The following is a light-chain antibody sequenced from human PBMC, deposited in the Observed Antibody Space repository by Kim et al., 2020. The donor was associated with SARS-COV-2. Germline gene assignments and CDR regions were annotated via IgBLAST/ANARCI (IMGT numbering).Light chain of an antibody. V-gene: IGLV3-21*04. CDR2: YDS. CDR1: NMGSKS. J-gene: IGLJ2*01. Sequence: APGKTARITWGGNNMGSKSVHWYQQKPGQAPVLVIYYDSDRPSGIPERFSGSNSGNTATLTISRVEAGDEADYYCQVWDSSSDHPVFGGGTQLTVL. CDR3: QVWDSSSDHPV.